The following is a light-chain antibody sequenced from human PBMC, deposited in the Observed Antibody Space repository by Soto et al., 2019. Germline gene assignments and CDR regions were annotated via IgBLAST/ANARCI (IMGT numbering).Light chain of an antibody. Sequence: IVFTPSPATLSLSPGGRAHLYCRASQGVSSTYLGWYQQQPGQPPRLLMSGTSNRATGTPDRFSGSGSGTDFTLTISSLEPEDFAVYYCQQYGNSPRTFGQGTKVDIK. CDR3: QQYGNSPRT. CDR2: GTS. V-gene: IGKV3-20*01. J-gene: IGKJ1*01. CDR1: QGVSSTY.